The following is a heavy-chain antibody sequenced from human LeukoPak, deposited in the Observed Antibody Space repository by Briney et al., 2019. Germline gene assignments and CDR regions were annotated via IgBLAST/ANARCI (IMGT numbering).Heavy chain of an antibody. V-gene: IGHV3-48*03. D-gene: IGHD6-13*01. CDR1: GFTFSSYE. J-gene: IGHJ5*02. CDR2: ISSSGSTI. CDR3: ARGVAAAGTGNWFDP. Sequence: PGGSLRLSCAASGFTFSSYEMNWVRQAPGKGLEWVSYISSSGSTIYYADSVKGRFTISRDNAKNSLYLQMNNLRAEDTAVYYCARGVAAAGTGNWFDPWGQGTLVTVSS.